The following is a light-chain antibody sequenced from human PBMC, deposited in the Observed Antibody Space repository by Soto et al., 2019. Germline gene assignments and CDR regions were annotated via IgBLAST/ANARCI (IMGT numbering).Light chain of an antibody. CDR3: QQYNSYRT. Sequence: DIQMTQSPSTLSASIGDRVTITCRASKSIINWLAWYQQKPGKAPKLLIYKASSLESGVPSRFSGSGSGTEFTLTSSSLQPDDFATYYCQQYNSYRTFGQGTKVEIK. CDR2: KAS. CDR1: KSIINW. V-gene: IGKV1-5*03. J-gene: IGKJ1*01.